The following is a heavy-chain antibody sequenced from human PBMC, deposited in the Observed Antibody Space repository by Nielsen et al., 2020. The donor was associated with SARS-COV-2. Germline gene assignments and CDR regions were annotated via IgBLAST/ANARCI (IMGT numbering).Heavy chain of an antibody. CDR2: IWYDGSNK. CDR3: ARDSSSSWSYYYYYYMDV. D-gene: IGHD6-13*01. V-gene: IGHV3-33*01. CDR1: GFTFSSYG. J-gene: IGHJ6*03. Sequence: GGSLRLSCAASGFTFSSYGVHWVRQAPGKGLEWVAVIWYDGSNKYYADSVKGRFTISRDNSKNTLYLQMNSLRAEDTAVYYCARDSSSSWSYYYYYYMDVWGKGTTVTVSS.